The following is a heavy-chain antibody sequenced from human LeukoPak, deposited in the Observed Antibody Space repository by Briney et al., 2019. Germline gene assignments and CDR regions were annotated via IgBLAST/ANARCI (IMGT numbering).Heavy chain of an antibody. CDR3: ARLLPYRSEGICYFWEYFDS. V-gene: IGHV4-39*02. Sequence: SETLSLTCSVSGGSITSSTYSWGWIRQPPGKGLEWIGSFYYTGDTYYGPSLKSRVTISVDSSKNHFSLNLTFLTAADTAVYYCARLLPYRSEGICYFWEYFDSWGQGTLVTVS. CDR1: GGSITSSTYS. J-gene: IGHJ4*02. CDR2: FYYTGDT. D-gene: IGHD2-15*01.